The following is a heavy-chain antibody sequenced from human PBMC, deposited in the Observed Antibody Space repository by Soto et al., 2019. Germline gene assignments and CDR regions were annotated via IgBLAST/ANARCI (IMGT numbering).Heavy chain of an antibody. D-gene: IGHD2-21*02. CDR1: GGTFGSYA. Sequence: SVKVSCKASGGTFGSYAISWVRQAPGQGLEWMGGIIPIFGTANYAQKFQGRVTITADKSTSTAHMELSSLRSEDTAVYYCAEAVVVTAHDAFDIWGQGTMVTVSS. CDR2: IIPIFGTA. J-gene: IGHJ3*02. CDR3: AEAVVVTAHDAFDI. V-gene: IGHV1-69*06.